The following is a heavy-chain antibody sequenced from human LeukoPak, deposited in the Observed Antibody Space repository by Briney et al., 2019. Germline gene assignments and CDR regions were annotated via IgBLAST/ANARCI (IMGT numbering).Heavy chain of an antibody. CDR2: INPNSGGT. D-gene: IGHD6-19*01. J-gene: IGHJ6*03. Sequence: VASVKVSCKASGYTFTGYYMHWVRQAPGQGLEWMGWINPNSGGTNYAQKFQGRVTMTRNTSISTAYMELSSLRSEDTAVYYCARGLYSSGWYAYYYYYMDVWGKGTTVTISS. CDR1: GYTFTGYY. V-gene: IGHV1-2*02. CDR3: ARGLYSSGWYAYYYYYMDV.